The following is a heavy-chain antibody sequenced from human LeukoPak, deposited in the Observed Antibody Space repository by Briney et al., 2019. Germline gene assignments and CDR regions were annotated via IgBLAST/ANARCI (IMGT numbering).Heavy chain of an antibody. V-gene: IGHV4-30-4*01. Sequence: SQTLSLTCTVSGGSISSGDYYWSWIRQPPGKGLEWIGYIYYSGSTYYNPSLKSRVTISVDTSKNQFSLKLSSVTAADTAVYYCARDGGEWLYYFDYWGQGTLVTVSS. CDR2: IYYSGST. CDR1: GGSISSGDYY. D-gene: IGHD3-3*01. CDR3: ARDGGEWLYYFDY. J-gene: IGHJ4*02.